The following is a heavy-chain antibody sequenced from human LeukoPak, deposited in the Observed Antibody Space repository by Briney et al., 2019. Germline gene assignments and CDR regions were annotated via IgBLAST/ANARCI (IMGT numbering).Heavy chain of an antibody. CDR3: ARNFYRNWFDP. D-gene: IGHD1-14*01. CDR2: ISSSSTI. J-gene: IGHJ5*02. Sequence: GGSLRLSCAASGFTFSSYSMNWVRQAPGKGLEWVSYISSSSTIYYADSVKGRFTISRDNAKNSLYLQMNSLRDEDTAVYYCARNFYRNWFDPWGQGTLVTVSS. CDR1: GFTFSSYS. V-gene: IGHV3-48*02.